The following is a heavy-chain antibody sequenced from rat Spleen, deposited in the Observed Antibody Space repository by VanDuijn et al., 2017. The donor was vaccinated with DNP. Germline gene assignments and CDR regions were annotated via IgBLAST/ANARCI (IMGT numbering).Heavy chain of an antibody. Sequence: QVQLKESGPGLVQPSQTLSLTCTVSGFSLTSNGVGWVRQPLGKGLVWLGTIWADRSTAYNSAVQSRLSISRDTSKSQVFLKMNSLQPEDTGTYYCARHGLQGYFDYWGQGVMVTVSS. D-gene: IGHD1-1*01. CDR2: IWADRST. CDR3: ARHGLQGYFDY. V-gene: IGHV2-72*01. CDR1: GFSLTSNG. J-gene: IGHJ2*01.